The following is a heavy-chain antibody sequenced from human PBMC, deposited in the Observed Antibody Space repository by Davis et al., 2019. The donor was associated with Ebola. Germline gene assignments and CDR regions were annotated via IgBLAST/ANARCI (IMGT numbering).Heavy chain of an antibody. Sequence: MPSETLSLTCAVSGGSISSGGYSWSWLRQPPGKGLEWIGYIYHSGSTYYNPSLKSRVTISVDRSKNQFSLKLSSVTAADTAVYYCARGKPFGSSLWFDPWGQGTLVTVSS. V-gene: IGHV4-30-2*01. CDR3: ARGKPFGSSLWFDP. CDR1: GGSISSGGYS. D-gene: IGHD6-13*01. CDR2: IYHSGST. J-gene: IGHJ5*02.